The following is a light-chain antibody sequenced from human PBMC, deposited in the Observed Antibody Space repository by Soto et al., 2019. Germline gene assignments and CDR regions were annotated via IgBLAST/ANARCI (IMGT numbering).Light chain of an antibody. CDR3: QSYDSNNWV. J-gene: IGLJ3*02. Sequence: NFMLTQPHSVSESQGKTVTISCTGSSGSIASNYVQWYQQRPGSAPTTVIYEDNRRPSGVPDRFSGSIDNSSNSASLTISGLKTEDEADYYSQSYDSNNWVFGGGTKLTVL. V-gene: IGLV6-57*02. CDR1: SGSIASNY. CDR2: EDN.